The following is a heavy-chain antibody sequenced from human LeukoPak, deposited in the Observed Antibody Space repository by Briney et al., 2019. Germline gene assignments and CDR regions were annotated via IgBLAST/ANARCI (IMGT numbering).Heavy chain of an antibody. CDR1: GFTFDDYG. V-gene: IGHV3-20*04. CDR3: ARSRGYSYGYYFDY. Sequence: PGWSLRLSCAASGFTFDDYGMSWVRQAPGKGLEWVSGINWNGGSTGYADSVKGRFTISRDNAKNSLYLQMNSLRAEDTALYYCARSRGYSYGYYFDYWGQGTLVTVSS. J-gene: IGHJ4*02. CDR2: INWNGGST. D-gene: IGHD5-18*01.